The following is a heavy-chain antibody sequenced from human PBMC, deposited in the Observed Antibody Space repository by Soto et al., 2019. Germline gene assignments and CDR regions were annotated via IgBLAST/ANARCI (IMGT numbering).Heavy chain of an antibody. CDR2: ISYDGSNK. Sequence: GGSLRLSCAASGFTFSSYAMHWVRQAPGKGLEWVAVISYDGSNKYYADSVKGRFTISRDNSKNTLYLQMNSLRAEDTAVYYCARDERGYSYGTDYWGQGTLVTVSS. CDR3: ARDERGYSYGTDY. V-gene: IGHV3-30-3*01. CDR1: GFTFSSYA. J-gene: IGHJ4*02. D-gene: IGHD5-18*01.